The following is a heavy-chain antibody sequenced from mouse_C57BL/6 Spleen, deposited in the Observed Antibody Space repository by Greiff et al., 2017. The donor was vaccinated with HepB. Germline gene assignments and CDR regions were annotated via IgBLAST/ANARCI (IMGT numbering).Heavy chain of an antibody. CDR2: INPGSDGT. CDR3: ARGAVEGGKNY. J-gene: IGHJ2*01. D-gene: IGHD1-1*01. CDR1: GYAFTNYL. V-gene: IGHV1-54*01. Sequence: QVQLQQSGAELVRPGTSVKVSCKASGYAFTNYLIEWVKQRPGQGLEWIGVINPGSDGTNYNEKFKGKATLTADKSSSTAYMQLSSLTSEDSAVYFWARGAVEGGKNYWGQGTTLTVSS.